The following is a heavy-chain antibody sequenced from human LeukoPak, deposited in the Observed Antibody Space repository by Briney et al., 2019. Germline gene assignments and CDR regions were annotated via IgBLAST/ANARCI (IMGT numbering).Heavy chain of an antibody. CDR3: ATSYDMGWLIGY. V-gene: IGHV3-7*03. Sequence: GGSLRLSCAASGFTFGDTWMNWVRQVPGQGLEWVADIKQDGSEKFYVASVKGRFTISRDNGKSSLYLQMNSLRAEDTALYYCATSYDMGWLIGYWGQGTLVTVSS. J-gene: IGHJ4*02. CDR2: IKQDGSEK. D-gene: IGHD3/OR15-3a*01. CDR1: GFTFGDTW.